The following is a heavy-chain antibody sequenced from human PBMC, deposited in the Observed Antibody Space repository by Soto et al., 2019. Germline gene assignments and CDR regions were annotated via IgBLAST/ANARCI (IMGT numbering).Heavy chain of an antibody. D-gene: IGHD3-9*01. J-gene: IGHJ6*02. CDR1: GGSISSYY. CDR3: ARVGLVIPPPELDYYYYGMDV. CDR2: IYYSGST. Sequence: SETLSLTCTVSGGSISSYYWSWIRQPPGKGLEWIGYIYYSGSTNYNPSLKSRVTISVDTSKNQFSLKLSSVTAADTAVYYCARVGLVIPPPELDYYYYGMDVWGQGTTVTVSS. V-gene: IGHV4-59*01.